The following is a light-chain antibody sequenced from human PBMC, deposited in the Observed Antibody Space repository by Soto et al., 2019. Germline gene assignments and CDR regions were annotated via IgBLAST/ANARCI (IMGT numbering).Light chain of an antibody. CDR2: KAS. CDR3: QQYKRYSPLT. J-gene: IGKJ4*01. CDR1: QSISTW. Sequence: DIQMPQSPSTLPASVGDRVTITCRANQSISTWLAWYQQKPGKAPNLLLSKASRLETGGPSRFSGSGSGTEFPLTISFMQTDDCATYYCQQYKRYSPLTFGGMTKMEIK. V-gene: IGKV1-5*03.